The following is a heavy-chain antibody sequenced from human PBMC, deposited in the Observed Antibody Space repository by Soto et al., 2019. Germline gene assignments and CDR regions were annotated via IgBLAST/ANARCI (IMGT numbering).Heavy chain of an antibody. CDR2: ISGSGGST. CDR3: AKDGAIQPHPYYYYGMDV. J-gene: IGHJ6*02. Sequence: EVQLLESGGGLVQPGGSLRLSCAASGFTFSSYAMSWVRQAPGKGLEWVSAISGSGGSTYYADSVKGRFTISRDNSKNTLYLQMNSLRAEDTAVYYCAKDGAIQPHPYYYYGMDVWGQGTTVTVSS. CDR1: GFTFSSYA. D-gene: IGHD5-18*01. V-gene: IGHV3-23*01.